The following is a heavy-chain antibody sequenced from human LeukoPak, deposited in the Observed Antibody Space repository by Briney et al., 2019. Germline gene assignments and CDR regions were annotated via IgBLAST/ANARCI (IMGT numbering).Heavy chain of an antibody. J-gene: IGHJ4*02. CDR3: AREGAAAGSGYYFDY. V-gene: IGHV3-21*01. D-gene: IGHD6-13*01. Sequence: PGGSLRLSCAASGFTFSSYYMNWVRQAPGKGLEWVSSISSSSSNIYYADSVKGRFTISRDNAKNSLYLQMNSLRAEDTAVYYCAREGAAAGSGYYFDYWGQGTLVAVSS. CDR2: ISSSSSNI. CDR1: GFTFSSYY.